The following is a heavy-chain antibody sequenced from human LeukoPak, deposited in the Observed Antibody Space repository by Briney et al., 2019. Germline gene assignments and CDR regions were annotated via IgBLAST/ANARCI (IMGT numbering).Heavy chain of an antibody. CDR2: IKPDGSVT. CDR3: ARFGVAYGIDV. V-gene: IGHV3-7*01. J-gene: IGHJ6*02. Sequence: GGSLRLSCAASGFTFNTYWMGWVRQTAGGGVEWVDYIKPDGSVTQYVDSVEGRFTISRDNAQNSLFLQMNSLRAEDTALYYCARFGVAYGIDVWGQGTTVTVSS. CDR1: GFTFNTYW. D-gene: IGHD3-10*01.